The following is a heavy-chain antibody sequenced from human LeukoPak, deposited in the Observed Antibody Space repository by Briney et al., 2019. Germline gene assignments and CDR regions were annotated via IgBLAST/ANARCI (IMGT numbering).Heavy chain of an antibody. CDR3: ARGEPTSGVVVVITPVDY. J-gene: IGHJ4*02. CDR2: ISYDGSNK. Sequence: GRSLRLSCAASGFTFSSYGMHWVRQAPGKGLEWVAVISYDGSNKYYADSVKGRFTISRDNSKNTLYLQMNSLRAEDTAVYYCARGEPTSGVVVVITPVDYWGQGTLVTVSS. V-gene: IGHV3-30*03. CDR1: GFTFSSYG. D-gene: IGHD3-22*01.